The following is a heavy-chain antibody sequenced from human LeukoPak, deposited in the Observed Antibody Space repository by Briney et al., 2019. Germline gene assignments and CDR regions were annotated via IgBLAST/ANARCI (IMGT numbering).Heavy chain of an antibody. Sequence: SETLSLTCTVSGGSISGSYWSWLRQPPGKGLEWIGYIYYSGSTNYNPSLRSRVTISVDTSKTQFSLKLTSVTAADTAVYYCATRPARGSGPYYPYFDYWGQGTLVTVSS. D-gene: IGHD3-22*01. V-gene: IGHV4-59*01. CDR1: GGSISGSY. CDR2: IYYSGST. CDR3: ATRPARGSGPYYPYFDY. J-gene: IGHJ4*02.